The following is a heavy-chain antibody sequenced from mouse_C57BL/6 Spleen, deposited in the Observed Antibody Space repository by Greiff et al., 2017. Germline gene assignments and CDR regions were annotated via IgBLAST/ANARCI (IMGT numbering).Heavy chain of an antibody. CDR1: GYTFTSYW. D-gene: IGHD1-1*01. CDR3: AVITTVVNYFDY. CDR2: IHPNSGST. Sequence: QVQLQQPGAELVKPGASVKVSCKASGYTFTSYWMHWVKQRPGQGLEWIGMIHPNSGSTNYNEKFKSKATLTVDKSSSTAYMQLSSLTSEDSAVYYCAVITTVVNYFDYWGQGTTLTVSS. J-gene: IGHJ2*01. V-gene: IGHV1-64*01.